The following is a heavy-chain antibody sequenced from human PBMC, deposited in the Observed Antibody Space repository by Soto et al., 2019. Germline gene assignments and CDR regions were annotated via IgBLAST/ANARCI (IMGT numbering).Heavy chain of an antibody. D-gene: IGHD3-3*01. CDR3: ARDSGLIYDFWSGPSV. Sequence: SVKVSCKASGGTFSSYAISWVRQAPGQGLEWMGGIIPIFGTANYAQKFQGRVTITADESTSTAYMELSSLRSEDTAVYYCARDSGLIYDFWSGPSVWGQGTLVTVSS. V-gene: IGHV1-69*13. J-gene: IGHJ4*02. CDR2: IIPIFGTA. CDR1: GGTFSSYA.